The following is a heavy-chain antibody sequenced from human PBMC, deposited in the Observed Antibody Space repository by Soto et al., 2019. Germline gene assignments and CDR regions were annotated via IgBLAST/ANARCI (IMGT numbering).Heavy chain of an antibody. CDR3: ARGVYYDILTGYYIGSPYYGMDV. J-gene: IGHJ6*02. CDR1: GGSISRYY. V-gene: IGHV4-59*01. Sequence: SETLSLTCTVSGGSISRYYWSWIRQPPGKGLEWIGYIYYSGSTNYNPSLKSRVTISVDTSKNQFSLKLSSVTAADTAVYYWARGVYYDILTGYYIGSPYYGMDVWGQGTTVTVSS. CDR2: IYYSGST. D-gene: IGHD3-9*01.